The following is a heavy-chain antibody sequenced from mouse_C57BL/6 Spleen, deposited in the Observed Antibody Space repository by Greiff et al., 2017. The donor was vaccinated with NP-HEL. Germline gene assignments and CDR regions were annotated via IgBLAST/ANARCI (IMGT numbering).Heavy chain of an antibody. J-gene: IGHJ1*03. CDR1: GYTFTSYW. Sequence: ASGYTFTSYWMHWVKQRPGQGLEWIGNINPSNGGTNYNEKFKSKATLTVDKSSSTAYMQLSSLTSEDSAVYYCAREILNYGYFDVWGTGTTVTVSS. CDR3: AREILNYGYFDV. V-gene: IGHV1-53*01. CDR2: INPSNGGT.